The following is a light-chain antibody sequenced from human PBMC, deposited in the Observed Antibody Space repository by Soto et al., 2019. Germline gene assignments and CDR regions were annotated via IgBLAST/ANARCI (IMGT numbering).Light chain of an antibody. J-gene: IGKJ2*01. CDR3: HQYNSWPPGT. CDR1: QSVSSY. Sequence: EIVLTQSPATLSLSPGERATLFCRASQSVSSYLAWYQQKPGQAPRLLISDASTRATGIPARFSGSGSGTEFTLTISSLQSEDFALYYCHQYNSWPPGTFGQGTKVEIK. CDR2: DAS. V-gene: IGKV3-15*01.